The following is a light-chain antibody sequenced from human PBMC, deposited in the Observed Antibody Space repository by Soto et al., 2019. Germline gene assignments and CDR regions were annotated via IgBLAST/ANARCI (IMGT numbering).Light chain of an antibody. V-gene: IGKV1-39*01. CDR2: AAS. Sequence: DIQMTQSPSSRSSSLGDRVTITCRASQSIATCLNWYQQKPGKAPKLLIHAASSLQSAVPSRFSGSGSGTDFTLTVSSLKTEDSATYYGQQRFTTPITFGQGTRLEIK. J-gene: IGKJ5*01. CDR3: QQRFTTPIT. CDR1: QSIATC.